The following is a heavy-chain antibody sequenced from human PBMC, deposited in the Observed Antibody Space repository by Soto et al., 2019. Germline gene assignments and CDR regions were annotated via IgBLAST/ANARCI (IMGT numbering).Heavy chain of an antibody. CDR1: GYTFTSYA. D-gene: IGHD1-26*01. J-gene: IGHJ3*02. V-gene: IGHV1-3*01. CDR3: ARGSAWEPKGLVDI. Sequence: GASVKVSCKASGYTFTSYAMHWVRQAPGQRLEWMGWINAGNGNTKYSQKFQGRVTITRDTSASTAYMELSSLRSEDTAVYYCARGSAWEPKGLVDIWGQGTMVTVSS. CDR2: INAGNGNT.